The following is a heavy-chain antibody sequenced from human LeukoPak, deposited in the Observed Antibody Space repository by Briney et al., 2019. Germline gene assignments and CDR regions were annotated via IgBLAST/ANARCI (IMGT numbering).Heavy chain of an antibody. Sequence: GGSLRLSCAASGFTFSLSWMHWVRQAPGKGLEWVSSINYDARSRTYADSVKGRLTISRDNAENTLFLQMNSLRVEDTAIYSCVRGAGPGTPYDWGQGILVTVSS. CDR1: GFTFSLSW. CDR3: VRGAGPGTPYD. V-gene: IGHV3-74*01. CDR2: INYDARSR. D-gene: IGHD1-1*01. J-gene: IGHJ1*01.